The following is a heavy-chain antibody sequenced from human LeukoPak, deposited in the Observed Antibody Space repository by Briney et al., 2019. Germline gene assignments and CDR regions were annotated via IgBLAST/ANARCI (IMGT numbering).Heavy chain of an antibody. J-gene: IGHJ4*02. CDR1: GFTFSTFS. Sequence: GGSLRLSCAASGFTFSTFSMTWVRQAPGKGLEWVASINSNSYIYYADSVKGRFTISRDNAKNSLYLQMNSLGAEDTAVYYCAREGGFCFGETCRYFDYWGQGTLVTVSS. CDR3: AREGGFCFGETCRYFDY. CDR2: INSNSYI. D-gene: IGHD3-16*01. V-gene: IGHV3-21*01.